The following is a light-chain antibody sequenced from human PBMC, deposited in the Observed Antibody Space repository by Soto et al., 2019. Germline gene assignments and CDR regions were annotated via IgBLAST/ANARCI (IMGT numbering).Light chain of an antibody. CDR1: QNVLSD. V-gene: IGKV3-15*01. J-gene: IGKJ1*01. CDR3: QQYRSWPRT. Sequence: EILLTQSPATLSVSPGETATLSCRASQNVLSDLAWYQQKPGQAPRLLVYGATTRATDAPAKFRGRGSGTEFSLTIISLQSEDSATYYCQQYRSWPRTFVQGSKVEI. CDR2: GAT.